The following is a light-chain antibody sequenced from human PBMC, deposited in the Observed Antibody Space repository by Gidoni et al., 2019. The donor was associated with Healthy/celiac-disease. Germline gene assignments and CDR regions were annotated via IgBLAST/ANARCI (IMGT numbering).Light chain of an antibody. CDR1: RSNIGNNY. Sequence: SVLPQPPSVSAAPGPKVTIACSGSRSNIGNNYVSCYQQLPGTAPKLLIYDNKKRPSGIPDRFPGSKSGTSATLGITGLQTGDEADYYCGTWDSSLSDWVFGGRTKLTVL. CDR2: DNK. V-gene: IGLV1-51*01. CDR3: GTWDSSLSDWV. J-gene: IGLJ3*02.